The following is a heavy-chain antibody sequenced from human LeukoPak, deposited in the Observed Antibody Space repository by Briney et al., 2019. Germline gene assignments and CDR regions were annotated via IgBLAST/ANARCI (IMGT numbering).Heavy chain of an antibody. CDR3: ARVLWFGELFPFDY. V-gene: IGHV1-3*01. CDR2: INAGNGNT. CDR1: GYTFTSYA. D-gene: IGHD3-10*01. Sequence: ASVKVSCEASGYTFTSYAMHWVRQAPGQRLEWMGWINAGNGNTKYSQKFQGRVTITRDTSASTAYMELSSLRSEDTAVYYCARVLWFGELFPFDYWGQGTLVTVSS. J-gene: IGHJ4*02.